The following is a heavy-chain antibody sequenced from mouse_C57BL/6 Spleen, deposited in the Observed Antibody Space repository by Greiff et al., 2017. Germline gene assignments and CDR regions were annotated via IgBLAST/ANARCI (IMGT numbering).Heavy chain of an antibody. Sequence: VKVVESGAELVKPGASVKLSCKASGYTFTEYTIHWVKQRSGQGLEWIGWFYPGSGSIKYNEKFKDKATLTADKSSSTVYMELSRLTSEDSAVYFCARHEEANYYGSSYYAMDYWGQGTSVTVSS. CDR1: GYTFTEYT. J-gene: IGHJ4*01. D-gene: IGHD1-1*01. CDR2: FYPGSGSI. V-gene: IGHV1-62-2*01. CDR3: ARHEEANYYGSSYYAMDY.